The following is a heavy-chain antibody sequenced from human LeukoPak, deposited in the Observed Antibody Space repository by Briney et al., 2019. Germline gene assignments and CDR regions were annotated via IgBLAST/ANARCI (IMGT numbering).Heavy chain of an antibody. V-gene: IGHV3-30*18. CDR3: AKAADSGGYWVDY. Sequence: WGSGTLSCAASRFTFSSYAMHWVRQAPGKGLEWVAVISSDGTNKYYPDSVKGRFTISRDKSMNTLYLQMNSLRAEDTAVYYCAKAADSGGYWVDYWGQGTLVPRSS. D-gene: IGHD6-19*01. CDR1: RFTFSSYA. J-gene: IGHJ4*02. CDR2: ISSDGTNK.